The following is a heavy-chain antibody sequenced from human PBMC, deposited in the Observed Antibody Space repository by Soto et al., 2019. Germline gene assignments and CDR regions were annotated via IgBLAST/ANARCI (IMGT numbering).Heavy chain of an antibody. J-gene: IGHJ4*02. Sequence: QLRLQESGPGLVKPSETLALTCSVSSGSISSSGYYWDWIRQPPGKGLEWIGSIDRSATTYYNPSLKGRVTMSVDTSKKQFSLRLTSVSAADTAVYYCARQVSYSDSLRNYFDKWGQGTLVTVSS. CDR3: ARQVSYSDSLRNYFDK. V-gene: IGHV4-39*01. CDR2: IDRSATT. D-gene: IGHD3-3*01. CDR1: SGSISSSGYY.